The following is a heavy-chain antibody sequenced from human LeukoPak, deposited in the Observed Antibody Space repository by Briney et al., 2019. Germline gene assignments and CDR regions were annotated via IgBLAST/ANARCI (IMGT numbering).Heavy chain of an antibody. Sequence: GGSLRLSCAASGITASNFCMMWVRQAPGKGLEWVSYISNNDVTKYADSVRGRLTIPRDNSKNILYLQMNSLRVEDTAMYWCASSVTTVGAYDYWGQGAPVTVSS. CDR3: ASSVTTVGAYDY. CDR2: ISNNDVT. J-gene: IGHJ4*02. D-gene: IGHD1-1*01. CDR1: GITASNFC. V-gene: IGHV3-53*01.